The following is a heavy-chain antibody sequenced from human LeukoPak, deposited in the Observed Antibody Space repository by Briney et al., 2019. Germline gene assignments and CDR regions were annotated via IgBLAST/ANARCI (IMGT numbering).Heavy chain of an antibody. Sequence: GGSLRLSCAASGFTFSSYAMSWVRQAPGKGLEWVSAISGSGGSTYYADSVKGRFTISRDNSKNTLYLQMNSLRAEDTAVYYCAKDYYYDSSGYYLFDYWGQGTLVTVSS. V-gene: IGHV3-23*01. J-gene: IGHJ4*02. D-gene: IGHD3-22*01. CDR3: AKDYYYDSSGYYLFDY. CDR1: GFTFSSYA. CDR2: ISGSGGST.